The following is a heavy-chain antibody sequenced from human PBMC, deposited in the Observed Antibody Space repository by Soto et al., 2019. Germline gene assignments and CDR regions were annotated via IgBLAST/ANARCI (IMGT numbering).Heavy chain of an antibody. J-gene: IGHJ5*02. CDR1: GFTFSSYA. D-gene: IGHD3-22*01. Sequence: GGSVRLSCAASGFTFSSYAMHWVRQAPGKGLEWVAVISYDGSNKYYADSVKGRFTISRDNSKNTLYLQMNSLRAEDTAVYYCARALDYYDSSGYLVVGSFDPWGQGTLVTVSS. V-gene: IGHV3-30-3*01. CDR2: ISYDGSNK. CDR3: ARALDYYDSSGYLVVGSFDP.